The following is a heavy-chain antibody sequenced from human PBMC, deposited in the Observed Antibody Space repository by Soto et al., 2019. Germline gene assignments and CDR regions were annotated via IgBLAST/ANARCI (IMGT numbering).Heavy chain of an antibody. CDR3: ARDSGAKLSSS. Sequence: SVKVSCKASGGTFSSYAISWVRQARGQGLEWLGGIVPIYRTADYAQKFQGRVTITADESTRTVYMELSSLKSQDTALYYCARDSGAKLSSSWGQGTLVTVSS. CDR2: IVPIYRTA. J-gene: IGHJ4*02. CDR1: GGTFSSYA. V-gene: IGHV1-69*13. D-gene: IGHD6-13*01.